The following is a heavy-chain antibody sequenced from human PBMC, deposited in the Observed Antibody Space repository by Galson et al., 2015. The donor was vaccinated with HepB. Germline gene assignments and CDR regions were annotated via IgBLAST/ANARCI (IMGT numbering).Heavy chain of an antibody. CDR1: GFTFSDYY. V-gene: IGHV3-11*06. Sequence: SLRLSCAASGFTFSDYYMSWIRQAPGKGLEWVSYISSSSSYTNYADSVKGRFTISRDNAKNSLYLQMNSLRAEDTAVYYCVVDIEAAGTTTVTTYFDYWGQGTLVTVSS. CDR2: ISSSSSYT. D-gene: IGHD4-17*01. CDR3: VVDIEAAGTTTVTTYFDY. J-gene: IGHJ4*02.